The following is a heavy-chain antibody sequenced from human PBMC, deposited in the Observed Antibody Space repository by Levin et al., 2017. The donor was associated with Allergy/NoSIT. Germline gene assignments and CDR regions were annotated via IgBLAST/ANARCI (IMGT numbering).Heavy chain of an antibody. CDR2: IYYTGTT. J-gene: IGHJ4*02. CDR3: ARDSGYGVDY. D-gene: IGHD4-17*01. CDR1: RGSISRGAYS. Sequence: PSETLSLTCTVSRGSISRGAYSWSWIRQHPGKGLEWIGYIYYTGTTYYNASLKSRVTISRDTSKNQFSLQLTSVTAADTAVYYCARDSGYGVDYWGQGTLVIVSS. V-gene: IGHV4-31*03.